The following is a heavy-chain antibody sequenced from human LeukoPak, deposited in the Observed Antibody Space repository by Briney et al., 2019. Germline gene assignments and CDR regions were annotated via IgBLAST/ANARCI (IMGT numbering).Heavy chain of an antibody. CDR2: VSGGGGST. J-gene: IGHJ4*02. V-gene: IGHV3-23*01. Sequence: AGGSLRLSCAASGFTFSNYAMSWVRQAPRKGLQWVSAVSGGGGSTSYADSVKGRFTISRDNSKNTIYLQLNSLRAEDTAVYYCAKSGTACSGGSCYSHYFDFWGQGTLVTVSS. D-gene: IGHD2-15*01. CDR1: GFTFSNYA. CDR3: AKSGTACSGGSCYSHYFDF.